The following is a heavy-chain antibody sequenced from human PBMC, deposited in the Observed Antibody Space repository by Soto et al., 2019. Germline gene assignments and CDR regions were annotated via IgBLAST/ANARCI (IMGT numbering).Heavy chain of an antibody. V-gene: IGHV3-7*05. CDR3: ASAFGSGSDKTLYGMDV. CDR1: GFTFSSYW. Sequence: GGSLRLSCAASGFTFSSYWMSWVRQAPGKGLEWVANIKQDGSEKYYVDSVKGRFTISRDNAKNSLYLQMNSLRAEDTAVYYCASAFGSGSDKTLYGMDVWGQGTTVTVSS. J-gene: IGHJ6*02. CDR2: IKQDGSEK. D-gene: IGHD3-10*01.